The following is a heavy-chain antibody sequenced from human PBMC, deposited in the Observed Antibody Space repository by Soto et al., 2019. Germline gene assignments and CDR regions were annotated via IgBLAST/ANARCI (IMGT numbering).Heavy chain of an antibody. D-gene: IGHD6-6*01. Sequence: SQTLSLTCAISGDSVSSNSAAWNWIRQSPSRGLEWLGRTYYRSKWYNDYAVSVKSRITINPDTSKNQFSLQLNSVTPEDTAVYYCARDRSIAARPGRYYYYYYGMDVWGQGTTVTVSS. V-gene: IGHV6-1*01. CDR1: GDSVSSNSAA. CDR3: ARDRSIAARPGRYYYYYYGMDV. J-gene: IGHJ6*02. CDR2: TYYRSKWYN.